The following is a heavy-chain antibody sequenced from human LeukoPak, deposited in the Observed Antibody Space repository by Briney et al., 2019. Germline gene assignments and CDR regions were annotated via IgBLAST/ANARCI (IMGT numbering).Heavy chain of an antibody. CDR2: TYYRSKWYN. V-gene: IGHV6-1*01. Sequence: SQTLSLTFALSGDSVSINSAAWNWIRQSSSRGLEWLGRTYYRSKWYNDYAVSEKSRITINPDTSKNQFSLQLNSVTPEDTAVYYCAREKGSGWGTFDYWGQGTLVTVSS. CDR1: GDSVSINSAA. CDR3: AREKGSGWGTFDY. J-gene: IGHJ4*02. D-gene: IGHD6-19*01.